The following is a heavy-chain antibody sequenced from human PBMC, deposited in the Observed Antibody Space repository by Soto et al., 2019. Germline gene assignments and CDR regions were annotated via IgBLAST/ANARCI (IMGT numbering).Heavy chain of an antibody. CDR1: GGSISSYY. Sequence: SETLSLTCTVSGGSISSYYWSWIRQPPGKGLEWIGYIYYSGSTNYNPSLKSRVTISVDTSKNQFSLKLSSVTAADTAVYYCARLGYCSSTSCNADWFDPWGQGTQVT. D-gene: IGHD2-2*01. CDR3: ARLGYCSSTSCNADWFDP. J-gene: IGHJ5*02. CDR2: IYYSGST. V-gene: IGHV4-59*01.